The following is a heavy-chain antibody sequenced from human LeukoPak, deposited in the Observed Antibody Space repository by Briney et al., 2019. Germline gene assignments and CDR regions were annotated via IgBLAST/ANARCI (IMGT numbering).Heavy chain of an antibody. CDR1: GYTFTSYG. CDR3: ASSYNWFDP. CDR2: ISAYSGNT. V-gene: IGHV1-18*01. J-gene: IGHJ5*02. Sequence: EASVKVSCKASGYTFTSYGISWVRQAPGQGLEWMGWISAYSGNTNYAQKLQGRVTMTTDTSTSTAYMELSSLRSEDTAVYYCASSYNWFDPWGQGTLVTVSS.